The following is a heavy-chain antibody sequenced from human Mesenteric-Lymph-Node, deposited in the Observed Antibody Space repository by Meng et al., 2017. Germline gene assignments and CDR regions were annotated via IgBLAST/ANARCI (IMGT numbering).Heavy chain of an antibody. J-gene: IGHJ6*02. CDR3: ARGGYNYFYGMEV. CDR1: GFTFSSYW. V-gene: IGHV3-7*03. D-gene: IGHD5-24*01. CDR2: IKQDGSEK. Sequence: GESLKISCAASGFTFSSYWMSWVRQAPGKGLEWVANIKQDGSEKYYVDSVKGRFTISRDNAKNSLYLQMNSLRAEDTGLYHCARGGYNYFYGMEVWGQGTTVTVSS.